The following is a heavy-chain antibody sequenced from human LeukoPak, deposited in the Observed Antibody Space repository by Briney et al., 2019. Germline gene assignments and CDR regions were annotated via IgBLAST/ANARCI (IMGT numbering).Heavy chain of an antibody. J-gene: IGHJ3*02. Sequence: PGESLRLSCAASGFTFDDYGMSWVRQAPGKGLEWVSGINWNGGSTGYADSVKGRFTISRDNAKNSLNLQMNSLRAEDTALYYCARDPRRWSDAFDIWGQGTMVTVSS. V-gene: IGHV3-20*04. CDR1: GFTFDDYG. CDR2: INWNGGST. CDR3: ARDPRRWSDAFDI. D-gene: IGHD1-14*01.